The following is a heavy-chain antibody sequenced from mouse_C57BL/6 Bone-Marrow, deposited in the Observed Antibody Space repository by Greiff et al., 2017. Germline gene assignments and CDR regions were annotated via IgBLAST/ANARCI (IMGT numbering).Heavy chain of an antibody. CDR1: GFTFSSYA. CDR3: TREGYSNYVYYFDY. CDR2: ISSGGDYI. V-gene: IGHV5-9-1*02. Sequence: DVKLQESGEGLVKPGGSLKLSCAASGFTFSSYAMSWVRQTPEKRLEWVAYISSGGDYIYYADTVKGRFTISRDNARNTLYLQMSSLKSEDTAMYYCTREGYSNYVYYFDYWGQGTTLTVSS. D-gene: IGHD2-5*01. J-gene: IGHJ2*01.